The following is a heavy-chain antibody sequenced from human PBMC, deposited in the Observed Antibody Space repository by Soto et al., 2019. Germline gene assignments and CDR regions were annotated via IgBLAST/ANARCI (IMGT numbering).Heavy chain of an antibody. J-gene: IGHJ4*02. CDR3: ARGHGAVAAHYFDY. D-gene: IGHD6-19*01. CDR2: INPNSGGT. V-gene: IGHV1-2*04. Sequence: ASVKVSCKACGYTFTGYDMHWVRQAPGQGLEWMGWINPNSGGTNYAQKFQGWVTMTRDTSISTAYMELSRLRSDDAAVYYCARGHGAVAAHYFDYWGQGTLVTXSS. CDR1: GYTFTGYD.